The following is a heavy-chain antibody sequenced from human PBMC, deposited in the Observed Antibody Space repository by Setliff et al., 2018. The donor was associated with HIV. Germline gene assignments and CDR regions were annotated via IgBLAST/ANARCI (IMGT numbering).Heavy chain of an antibody. J-gene: IGHJ4*02. D-gene: IGHD2-21*01. CDR3: ARAVMRSLDY. CDR1: KFTFKDHW. Sequence: GGSLRLSCEASKFTFKDHWMAWVRRVPGKGLEWVAHTNPDGREVNYGDAVRGRFTISRDNTKNSLFLQMSGLRVDDTAVYFCARAVMRSLDYWGQGTLVTVSS. CDR2: TNPDGREV. V-gene: IGHV3-7*04.